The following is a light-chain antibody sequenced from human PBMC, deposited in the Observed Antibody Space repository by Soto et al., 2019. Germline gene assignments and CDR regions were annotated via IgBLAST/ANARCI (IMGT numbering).Light chain of an antibody. CDR3: SSYTSSRTRV. J-gene: IGLJ1*01. CDR1: SSDVGGYNY. V-gene: IGLV2-14*01. CDR2: EVS. Sequence: QSALTQPASVSGSPGQSITISCTGTSSDVGGYNYVSWYQQHPGKAPKLIIYEVSNRPSGVSNRFSGSKSGYTASLTISGLQAEDEGDYYCSSYTSSRTRVFGTGTKLTVL.